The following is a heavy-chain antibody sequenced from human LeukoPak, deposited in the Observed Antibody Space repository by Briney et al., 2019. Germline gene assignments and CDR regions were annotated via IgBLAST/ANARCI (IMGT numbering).Heavy chain of an antibody. CDR3: ARGEITMVRGVPSLGY. D-gene: IGHD3-10*01. CDR1: GGSISSDGYY. J-gene: IGHJ4*02. CDR2: IYDSGST. Sequence: SETLSLTCSVSGGSISSDGYYWSWIRQPPGKGLEWIGYIYDSGSTNYNPSLKSRVTISVDTSKNQFSLKLRSVTAADTAVYYCARGEITMVRGVPSLGYWGQGTLVTVSS. V-gene: IGHV4-61*08.